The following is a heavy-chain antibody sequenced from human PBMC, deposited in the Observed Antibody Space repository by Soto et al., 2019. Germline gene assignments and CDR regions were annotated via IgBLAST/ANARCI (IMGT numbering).Heavy chain of an antibody. D-gene: IGHD1-26*01. Sequence: GGSLRLSCAASGFTVSSNYMNWVRQAPGKGLEWISYISTSGSSIYYADSVKGRFTISRDNAKNSLYLQMNSLRAEDTAVYYCARSGNYRLDCWGQGTLVTVSS. V-gene: IGHV3-48*01. J-gene: IGHJ4*02. CDR1: GFTVSSNY. CDR2: ISTSGSSI. CDR3: ARSGNYRLDC.